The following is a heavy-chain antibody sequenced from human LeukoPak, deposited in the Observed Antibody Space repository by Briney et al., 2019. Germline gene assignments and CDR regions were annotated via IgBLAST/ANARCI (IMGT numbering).Heavy chain of an antibody. V-gene: IGHV3-21*01. D-gene: IGHD3-22*01. CDR1: GFTFSSYS. CDR3: ARVASYYDSSGYYDY. CDR2: ISSSSSYI. Sequence: GGSLRLSCAASGFTFSSYSMNWVRQAPGKGLEWVSSISSSSSYIYYADSVKGRFTISRDNAKSSLYLQMNSLRAEDTAVYYCARVASYYDSSGYYDYWGQGTLVTVSS. J-gene: IGHJ4*02.